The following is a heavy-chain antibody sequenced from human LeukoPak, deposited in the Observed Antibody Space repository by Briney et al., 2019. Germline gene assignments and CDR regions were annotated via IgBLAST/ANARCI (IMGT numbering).Heavy chain of an antibody. CDR2: IRSKAYGGTT. Sequence: GGSLRLSCTASGFTFGDYAMSWVRQAPGKGLEWVGVIRSKAYGGTTEYAASVKGRFTISRDDSKSIAYLQMNSLKTEDTAVYYCTRVSHEMYYYDSSGYYISGGSAFDIWGQGTMVTVSS. D-gene: IGHD3-22*01. CDR3: TRVSHEMYYYDSSGYYISGGSAFDI. CDR1: GFTFGDYA. V-gene: IGHV3-49*04. J-gene: IGHJ3*02.